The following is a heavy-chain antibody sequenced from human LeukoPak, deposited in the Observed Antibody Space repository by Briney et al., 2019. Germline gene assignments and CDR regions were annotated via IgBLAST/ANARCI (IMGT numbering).Heavy chain of an antibody. V-gene: IGHV4-34*01. CDR1: GGSFSGYY. Sequence: PSETLSLTCVVYGGSFSGYYWSWIRQPPGKGLEWIGEINHSGSTNYNPSLKSRVTISVDTSKNQFSLKLSSVTAADTAVYYCARLRGVTNIYYYYMDVWGKATTVTVSS. CDR2: INHSGST. D-gene: IGHD3-10*01. CDR3: ARLRGVTNIYYYYMDV. J-gene: IGHJ6*03.